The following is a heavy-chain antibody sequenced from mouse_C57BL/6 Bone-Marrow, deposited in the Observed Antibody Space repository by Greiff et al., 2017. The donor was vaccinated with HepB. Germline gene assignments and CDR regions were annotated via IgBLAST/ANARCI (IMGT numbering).Heavy chain of an antibody. D-gene: IGHD2-5*01. CDR1: GYTFTDYE. CDR3: TRYSKWSWFAY. Sequence: QVQLQQSGAELVRPGASVTLSCKASGYTFTDYEMHWVKQTPVHGLEWIGAIDPETGGTAYNQKFKGKAILTADKSSSTAYMELRSLTSEDSAVYYCTRYSKWSWFAYWGQGTLVTVSA. V-gene: IGHV1-15*01. J-gene: IGHJ3*01. CDR2: IDPETGGT.